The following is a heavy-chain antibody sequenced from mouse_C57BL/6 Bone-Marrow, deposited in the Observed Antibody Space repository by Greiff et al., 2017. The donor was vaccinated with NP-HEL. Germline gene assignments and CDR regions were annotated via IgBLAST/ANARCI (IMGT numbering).Heavy chain of an antibody. J-gene: IGHJ4*01. V-gene: IGHV5-4*03. CDR2: ISDGGSYT. CDR3: ARRVYAMDY. Sequence: EVQGVESGGGLVKPGGSLKLSCAASGLTFSSYAMSWVRQTPEKRLEWVATISDGGSYTYYPDTVKGRFTIARDNAKNNLYLQMSHLKSEDTAMYYCARRVYAMDYWGQGTSVTVSS. CDR1: GLTFSSYA.